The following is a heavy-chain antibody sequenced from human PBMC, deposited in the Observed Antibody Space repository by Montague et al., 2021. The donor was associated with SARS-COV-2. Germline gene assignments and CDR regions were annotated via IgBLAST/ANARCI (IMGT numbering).Heavy chain of an antibody. Sequence: SDTLSLTCAVHGGSFSTYSWNWIRQPSGKGLEWIGEIHHGGSTTXNPSLKSRVPISADTSKNQFSLKLTSVAAADTAVYYCARLGDGAVPSPILGVGPYYSYYYMDVWGKGTTVTVSS. J-gene: IGHJ6*03. CDR1: GGSFSTYS. CDR2: IHHGGST. CDR3: ARLGDGAVPSPILGVGPYYSYYYMDV. D-gene: IGHD3-10*01. V-gene: IGHV4-34*01.